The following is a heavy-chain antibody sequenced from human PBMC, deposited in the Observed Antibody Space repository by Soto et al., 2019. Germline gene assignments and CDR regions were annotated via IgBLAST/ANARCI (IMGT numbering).Heavy chain of an antibody. CDR1: GGSISSSSYY. CDR3: ARREDGTRAFDI. V-gene: IGHV4-39*01. CDR2: IYYSGST. D-gene: IGHD2-2*01. Sequence: QRQLQESGPGLVKPSETLSLTCTVSGGSISSSSYYWGWIRQPPGKGLEWIGSIYYSGSTYYNPSLKSRVTISVDTSKNQFSLKLSSVTAADTAVYYCARREDGTRAFDIWGQGTMVTVSS. J-gene: IGHJ3*02.